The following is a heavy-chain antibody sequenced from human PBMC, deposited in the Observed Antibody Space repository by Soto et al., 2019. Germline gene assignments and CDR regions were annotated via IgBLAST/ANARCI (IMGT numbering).Heavy chain of an antibody. J-gene: IGHJ4*02. CDR3: ARDNPYYYDSSGYYYDC. D-gene: IGHD3-22*01. V-gene: IGHV3-7*03. Sequence: GGSLRLSCAASGFTFSSYAMHWVRQAPGKGLEWVANIKQDGSEKYYVESVKGRFTISRDNAKNSLYLQMDSLRAEDTALYYCARDNPYYYDSSGYYYDCWGRGTLVTVSS. CDR1: GFTFSSYA. CDR2: IKQDGSEK.